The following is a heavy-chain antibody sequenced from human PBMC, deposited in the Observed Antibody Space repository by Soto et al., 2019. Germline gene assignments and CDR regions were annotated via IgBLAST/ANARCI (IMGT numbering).Heavy chain of an antibody. CDR2: VNPSGGST. CDR1: GYTFTNYY. J-gene: IGHJ4*02. CDR3: ASATVTTDYFDY. Sequence: GASVKVSCKASGYTFTNYYFHWVRQAPGQGLEWVGIVNPSGGSTSYAQKFQGRVTMTRDTSTSTVYMELSSLRSEDTAVYYCASATVTTDYFDYWGQGTLVTVSS. V-gene: IGHV1-46*01. D-gene: IGHD4-17*01.